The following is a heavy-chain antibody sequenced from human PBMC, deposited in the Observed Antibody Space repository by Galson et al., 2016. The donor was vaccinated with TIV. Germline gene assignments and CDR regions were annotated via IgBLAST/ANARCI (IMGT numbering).Heavy chain of an antibody. CDR3: ARGRGEI. J-gene: IGHJ4*02. D-gene: IGHD3-10*01. CDR2: IRSKPYDGTA. V-gene: IGHV3-49*03. Sequence: LRLSCAVSGFRCGDNAISWFRQTPEKGLEWVGFIRSKPYDGTAESAASVRGRFTISRDDSRSTAYLQMDSLKSEDTAVYYCARGRGEIWGPAKLVTVSS. CDR1: GFRCGDNA.